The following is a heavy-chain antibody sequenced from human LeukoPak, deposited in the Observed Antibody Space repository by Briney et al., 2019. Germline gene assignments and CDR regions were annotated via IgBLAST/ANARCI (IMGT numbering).Heavy chain of an antibody. CDR2: IFPDDSDT. J-gene: IGHJ5*02. Sequence: GESLKISCETSGYFFTTYWIGWVRQLPGTGLEWVGAIFPDDSDTIYSPSFQGQVTISADKSVRTAYLQWSSLKASDTAIYYCARQRGASVTVNWFDPWGQGTLVTVSS. D-gene: IGHD2-21*02. V-gene: IGHV5-51*01. CDR3: ARQRGASVTVNWFDP. CDR1: GYFFTTYW.